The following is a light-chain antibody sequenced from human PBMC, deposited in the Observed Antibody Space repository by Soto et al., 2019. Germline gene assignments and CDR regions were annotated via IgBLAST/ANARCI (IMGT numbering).Light chain of an antibody. CDR2: GAS. Sequence: EIVLTLSPATLSVSAGERATMXSPASQSVSSNLAWYQQKPGQAPRLLIYGASTRATGIPASVSGRGSGTECTLAISSLQCEDFAVDYCQQYNSWPPFSFGQGTKVDI. CDR1: QSVSSN. CDR3: QQYNSWPPFS. J-gene: IGKJ1*01. V-gene: IGKV3-15*01.